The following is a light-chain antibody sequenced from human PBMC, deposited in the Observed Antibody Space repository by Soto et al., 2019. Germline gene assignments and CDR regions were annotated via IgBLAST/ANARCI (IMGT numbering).Light chain of an antibody. V-gene: IGKV1-5*03. CDR1: QTISSW. CDR3: QQTYTTPEIT. J-gene: IGKJ5*01. CDR2: KAS. Sequence: DIKMIDSPSTLSGKKGDRVTITCRASQTISSWLAWYQQKPGKAPKLLIYKASTLKSGVPTRFSGSGSGTDFTPTISSLQPEDFAIYYCQQTYTTPEITFGQGRLLEVK.